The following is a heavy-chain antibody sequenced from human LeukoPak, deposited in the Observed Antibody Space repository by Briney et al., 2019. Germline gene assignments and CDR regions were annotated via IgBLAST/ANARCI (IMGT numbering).Heavy chain of an antibody. CDR3: ASTQMGYCSGGSCHRYYYYGMDV. V-gene: IGHV3-53*01. Sequence: GGSLRLSCAASGFTVSSNYMSWVRQAPGKGLEWVSVIYSGGSTYNADSVKGRFTISRDNSKNTLYLQMNSLRAEDTAVYYCASTQMGYCSGGSCHRYYYYGMDVWGQGTTVTVSS. CDR1: GFTVSSNY. D-gene: IGHD2-15*01. CDR2: IYSGGST. J-gene: IGHJ6*02.